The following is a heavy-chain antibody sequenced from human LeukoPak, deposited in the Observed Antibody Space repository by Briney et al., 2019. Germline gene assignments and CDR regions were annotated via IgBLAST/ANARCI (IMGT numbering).Heavy chain of an antibody. CDR3: ARGTPSPFEY. V-gene: IGHV1-8*02. J-gene: IGHJ4*02. CDR1: GYTFTSYG. D-gene: IGHD2-15*01. Sequence: ASVKVSCKASGYTFTSYGINWVRQAPGQGLEWMGWMNPYSGNTGYAQRFQGRVTMTSNTSISTAYMELSSLRSEGTAVYYCARGTPSPFEYWGQGTLVTVSS. CDR2: MNPYSGNT.